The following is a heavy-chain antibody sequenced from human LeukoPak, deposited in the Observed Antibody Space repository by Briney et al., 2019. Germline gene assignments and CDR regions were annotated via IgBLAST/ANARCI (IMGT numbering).Heavy chain of an antibody. CDR3: ARGGWAGDGYRYGRDYFDY. CDR2: ISSSRTYI. D-gene: IGHD5-24*01. Sequence: PGGSLRLSCEGYGFTFSSYSMNWVRQAPGKGLEWVSSISSSRTYIYYADSVKGRFTISRDNSKNTLYLQMNSLRAEDTAVYYCARGGWAGDGYRYGRDYFDYWGQGTLVTVSS. J-gene: IGHJ4*02. V-gene: IGHV3-21*01. CDR1: GFTFSSYS.